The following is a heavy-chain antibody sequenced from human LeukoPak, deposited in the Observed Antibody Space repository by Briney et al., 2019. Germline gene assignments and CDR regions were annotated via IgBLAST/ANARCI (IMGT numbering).Heavy chain of an antibody. Sequence: GGSLRLSCAASGFTFSSYSMNWVRQAPGKGLEWVSSISSSSSYIYYADSVKGRFTISRDNAKNSLYLQMNSLRAEDTAVYYCARDKSDRSEHYYYGMDVWGQGTTVTVSS. CDR2: ISSSSSYI. CDR1: GFTFSSYS. J-gene: IGHJ6*02. D-gene: IGHD3-22*01. CDR3: ARDKSDRSEHYYYGMDV. V-gene: IGHV3-21*01.